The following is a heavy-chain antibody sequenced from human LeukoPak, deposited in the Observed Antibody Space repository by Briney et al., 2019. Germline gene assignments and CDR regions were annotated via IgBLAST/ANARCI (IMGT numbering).Heavy chain of an antibody. Sequence: GGSLRLSCAASGFTFDIYTMIWVRQAPGKGLEWVSSIDSYNSIYYADSLKGRFTISGDNAKNSLYLQMNSLGAEDTAVYYCARYASYKYSGTYYYDYWGQGTLVSVSS. CDR1: GFTFDIYT. D-gene: IGHD1-26*01. V-gene: IGHV3-69-1*02. J-gene: IGHJ4*02. CDR3: ARYASYKYSGTYYYDY. CDR2: IDSYNSI.